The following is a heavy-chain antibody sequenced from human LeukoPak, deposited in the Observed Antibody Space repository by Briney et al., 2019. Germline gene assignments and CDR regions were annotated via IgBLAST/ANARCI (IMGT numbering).Heavy chain of an antibody. D-gene: IGHD5-24*01. CDR2: AHTNGDA. CDR3: AKDMTYNDGRWEFDL. J-gene: IGHJ5*02. V-gene: IGHV3-23*01. Sequence: GGSLRLSCTLSGFTLGSYAMSWVRQAPGRGLEWVSGAHTNGDAFYIDSVKGRFTISEGRSKNIFFLQMYSLRAEDTAVYYCAKDMTYNDGRWEFDLWGQGTLVTVSS. CDR1: GFTLGSYA.